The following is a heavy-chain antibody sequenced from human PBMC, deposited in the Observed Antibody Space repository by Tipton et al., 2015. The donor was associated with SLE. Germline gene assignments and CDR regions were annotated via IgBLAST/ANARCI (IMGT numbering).Heavy chain of an antibody. Sequence: GLVKPSETLSLTCTVSGYSISSAYYWVWIRQPPGKGLEWIGYIYYSGSTNYNPSLKSRVTISVDTSKNQFSLKLTSVTAADTAVYYCARLITRSGYNYYYGMDVWGQGTTVTVSS. CDR3: ARLITRSGYNYYYGMDV. CDR2: IYYSGST. V-gene: IGHV4-38-2*02. D-gene: IGHD1-14*01. J-gene: IGHJ6*02. CDR1: GYSISSAYY.